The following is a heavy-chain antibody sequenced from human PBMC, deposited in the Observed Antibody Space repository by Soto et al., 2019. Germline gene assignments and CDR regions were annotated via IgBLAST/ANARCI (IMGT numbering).Heavy chain of an antibody. D-gene: IGHD6-13*01. CDR2: ISGSGGST. Sequence: AGSLRLSCAASGLTFSNYAETWVRQVPGMWLEWVSTISGSGGSTYSADPLKGRFTISRDNSKNTLYLQMNSLRAEDKAVYYCAKDQGSSWYEIDYWGQGT. J-gene: IGHJ4*02. CDR1: GLTFSNYA. CDR3: AKDQGSSWYEIDY. V-gene: IGHV3-23*01.